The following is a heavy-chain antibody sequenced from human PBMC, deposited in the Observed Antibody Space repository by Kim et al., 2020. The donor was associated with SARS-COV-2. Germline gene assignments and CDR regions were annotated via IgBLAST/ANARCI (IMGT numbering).Heavy chain of an antibody. J-gene: IGHJ6*02. CDR3: ARDRYCSSTSCYGYYYYYYSMDV. CDR1: GFTFSSYW. Sequence: GGSLRLSCAASGFTFSSYWMSWVRQAPGKGLEWVANIKQDGSEKYYVDSVKGRFTISRDNAKNSLYLQMNSLRAEDTAVYYCARDRYCSSTSCYGYYYYYYSMDVWGQGTTVTVSS. CDR2: IKQDGSEK. D-gene: IGHD2-2*01. V-gene: IGHV3-7*01.